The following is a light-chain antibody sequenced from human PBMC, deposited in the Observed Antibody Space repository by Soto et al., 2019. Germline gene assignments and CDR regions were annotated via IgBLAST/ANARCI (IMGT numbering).Light chain of an antibody. CDR1: QSIRRW. CDR3: QQYNSYSST. Sequence: DIQMTQSPSMLAASVGDRVTIACRASQSIRRWLAWYQQKPGKAPKLLIFDASTLESGVPSRFSGRGSETEFTLTISSLQPDDFATYYCQQYNSYSSTFGQGTRLEIK. CDR2: DAS. V-gene: IGKV1-5*01. J-gene: IGKJ5*01.